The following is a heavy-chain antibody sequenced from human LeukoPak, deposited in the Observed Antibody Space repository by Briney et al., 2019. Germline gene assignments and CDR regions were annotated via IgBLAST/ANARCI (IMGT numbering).Heavy chain of an antibody. CDR1: GLSLNTGDVG. V-gene: IGHV2-5*02. CDR3: AHTGSPHGDDWFDP. CDR2: ISRDDDQ. Sequence: SGPTLVNPTQTLTLTCTFSGLSLNTGDVGVGWIRQPPGKALEWLALISRDDDQRYSPSLKNRLTITKDTSKNQVVLTMTNMDPVDTATYYCAHTGSPHGDDWFDPWGQGTLVTVSS. D-gene: IGHD7-27*01. J-gene: IGHJ5*02.